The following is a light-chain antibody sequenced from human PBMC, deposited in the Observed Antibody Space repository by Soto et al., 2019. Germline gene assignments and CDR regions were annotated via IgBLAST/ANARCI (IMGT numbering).Light chain of an antibody. CDR2: GNK. CDR3: LAYDTSLSSPDG. V-gene: IGLV1-40*01. J-gene: IGLJ1*01. CDR1: GSNIGPTYD. Sequence: QSVLTQPPSVSGAPRQRVTISCTGSGSNIGPTYDVHWYQQLPGTAPKLLIYGNKNRPSGVPDRFSGSKSGTSASLAITGLQAEDEADYYCLAYDTSLSSPDGYGTGTQVTVL.